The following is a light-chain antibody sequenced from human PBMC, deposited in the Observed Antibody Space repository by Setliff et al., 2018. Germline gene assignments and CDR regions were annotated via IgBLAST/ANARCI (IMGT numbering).Light chain of an antibody. CDR2: DVS. V-gene: IGLV2-14*01. J-gene: IGLJ1*01. Sequence: QSALAQPASVSGSPGQSITISRTGTSSDVGGYNYVSWYQQHPGKAPTLMIYDVSKRPSGVSNRFSGSKSGNTASLTISGLQAEDEADYYCSSYTSSSTFVFGTGTKVTVL. CDR3: SSYTSSSTFV. CDR1: SSDVGGYNY.